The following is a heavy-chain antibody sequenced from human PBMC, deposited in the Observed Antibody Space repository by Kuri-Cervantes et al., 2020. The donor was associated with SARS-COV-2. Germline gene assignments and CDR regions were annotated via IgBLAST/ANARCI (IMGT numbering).Heavy chain of an antibody. Sequence: GGSLRLSCAASGFTFSSYAMSWVRQAPGKGLEWVSAISGSGGSTYYADSVKGRFTISRDNSKNMLYLQMNSLRAEDTAVYYCARQGYCSSTSCYTIPPDYWGQGTLVTVSS. J-gene: IGHJ4*02. CDR1: GFTFSSYA. D-gene: IGHD2-2*02. CDR2: ISGSGGST. V-gene: IGHV3-23*01. CDR3: ARQGYCSSTSCYTIPPDY.